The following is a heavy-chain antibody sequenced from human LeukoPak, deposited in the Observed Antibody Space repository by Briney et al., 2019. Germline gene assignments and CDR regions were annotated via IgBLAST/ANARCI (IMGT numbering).Heavy chain of an antibody. CDR3: SRVHKAFDGARDAFDI. Sequence: SQTLSLTCTISGDSVSSKSADWNWIRQSPSRGLEWLGRTYYRSTWYNDYAVSVKSRITINADTSKNQFSLQLNSVTPEDTAVYYCSRVHKAFDGARDAFDIWGQGTMVTVSS. V-gene: IGHV6-1*01. D-gene: IGHD3-10*01. CDR1: GDSVSSKSAD. J-gene: IGHJ3*02. CDR2: TYYRSTWYN.